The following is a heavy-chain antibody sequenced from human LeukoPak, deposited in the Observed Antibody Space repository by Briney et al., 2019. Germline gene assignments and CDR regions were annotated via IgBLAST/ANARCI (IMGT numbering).Heavy chain of an antibody. CDR1: GFTFSSYG. J-gene: IGHJ4*02. Sequence: GGSLRLSCAASGFTFSSYGMHWVRQAPGKGLEWVAVISYDGSNKYYADSVKGRFTISRDNSKNTLYLQMNSLRAEDTAVYYCGKDLESLRYFDWLPDYWGQGTLVTVSS. V-gene: IGHV3-30*18. D-gene: IGHD3-9*01. CDR2: ISYDGSNK. CDR3: GKDLESLRYFDWLPDY.